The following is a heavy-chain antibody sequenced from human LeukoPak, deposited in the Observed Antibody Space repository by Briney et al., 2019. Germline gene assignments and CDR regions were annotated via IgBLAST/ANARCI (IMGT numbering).Heavy chain of an antibody. CDR3: ARHGTRYYYGSGSYPRPPSGNWFDP. D-gene: IGHD3-10*01. CDR2: INHSGST. Sequence: SETLSLTCAVYGGSFSGYYWSWIRQPPGKGLEWIGEINHSGSTNYNPSLKSRVTISVDTSKNQFSLKLSSVTAADTAVYYCARHGTRYYYGSGSYPRPPSGNWFDPWGQGTLVTVSS. CDR1: GGSFSGYY. V-gene: IGHV4-34*01. J-gene: IGHJ5*02.